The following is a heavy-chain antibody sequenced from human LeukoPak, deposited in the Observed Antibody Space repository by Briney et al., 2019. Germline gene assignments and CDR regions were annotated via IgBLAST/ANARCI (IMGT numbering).Heavy chain of an antibody. V-gene: IGHV1-18*04. CDR1: GYTFTSYY. Sequence: GASVKVSCKASGYTFTSYYMHWVRQAPGQGLEWMGWISAYNGNTNYAQKLQGRVTMTTDTSTSTAYMELSSLKSDDTAVYYCARLAMSGIGSDDFWGQGTLVTVSS. CDR2: ISAYNGNT. J-gene: IGHJ4*02. CDR3: ARLAMSGIGSDDF. D-gene: IGHD6-19*01.